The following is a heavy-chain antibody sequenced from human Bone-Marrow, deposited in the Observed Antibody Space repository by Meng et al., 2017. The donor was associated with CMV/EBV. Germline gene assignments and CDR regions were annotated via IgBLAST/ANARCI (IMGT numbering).Heavy chain of an antibody. D-gene: IGHD6-13*01. CDR3: VRPSSSTGSFDY. CDR1: RFTFSDYY. V-gene: IGHV3-11*01. Sequence: GGSLRLSCAASRFTFSDYYMSWIRQAPGKGLEWVSYISGSGSTIYYADSVKGRFTISRDNAKKSLYLEMNSLRAEDTALYYCVRPSSSTGSFDYWGQGTLVTVSS. CDR2: ISGSGSTI. J-gene: IGHJ4*02.